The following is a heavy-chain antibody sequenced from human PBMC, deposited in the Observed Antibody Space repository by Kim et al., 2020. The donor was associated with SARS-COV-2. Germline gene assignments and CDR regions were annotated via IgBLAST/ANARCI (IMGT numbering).Heavy chain of an antibody. Sequence: SETLSLTCTVSGGSISSGGYYWSWIRQHPGKGLEWIGYIYYSGSTYYNPSLKSRVTISVDTSKNQFSLKLSSVTAADMAVYYCARSRITMIVVVKYFDYWGQGTLV. D-gene: IGHD3-22*01. V-gene: IGHV4-31*03. CDR3: ARSRITMIVVVKYFDY. J-gene: IGHJ4*02. CDR1: GGSISSGGYY. CDR2: IYYSGST.